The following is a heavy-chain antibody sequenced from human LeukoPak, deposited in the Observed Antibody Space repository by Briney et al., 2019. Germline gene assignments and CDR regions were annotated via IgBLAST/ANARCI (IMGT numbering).Heavy chain of an antibody. Sequence: PSETLSLTCTVSGSSISSGYYWVWIRQPPGKGLEWSGSIYHSGSIYYNPSLKSRVTISVDTSKNQSSLKLSSVTAADTAVYYCARGDSSDWRGDHWFDVWGQGTLVTVSS. J-gene: IGHJ5*02. CDR1: GSSISSGYY. D-gene: IGHD6-25*01. CDR3: ARGDSSDWRGDHWFDV. CDR2: IYHSGSI. V-gene: IGHV4-38-2*02.